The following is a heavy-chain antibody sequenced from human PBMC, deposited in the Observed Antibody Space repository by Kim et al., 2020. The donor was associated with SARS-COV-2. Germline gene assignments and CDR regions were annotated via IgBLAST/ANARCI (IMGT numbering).Heavy chain of an antibody. D-gene: IGHD3-3*01. CDR1: KFNFSAYA. CDR3: ARSGRPSGDYDFWTGYG. CDR2: ISTYGGSS. J-gene: IGHJ6*01. V-gene: IGHV3-64*01. Sequence: GGSLRLSCTASKFNFSAYAMHWVRQAPGKGLQYVSGISTYGGSSYYANSVNGRFTVSRDNSKNTLYLQMGSLTAEDMAVYYCARSGRPSGDYDFWTGYG.